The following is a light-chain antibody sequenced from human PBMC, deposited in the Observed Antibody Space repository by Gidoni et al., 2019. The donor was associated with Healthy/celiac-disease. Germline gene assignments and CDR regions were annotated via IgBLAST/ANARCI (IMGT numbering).Light chain of an antibody. CDR1: SSNIGSNT. CDR3: AAWDDSLNGLWV. V-gene: IGLV1-44*01. Sequence: QSVLTQPPSASGTPGQRVTISCSGSSSNIGSNTVNWYQQLPETAPKLLIYSNNQRPSGVPDRFSGSKSGTSASLAISGLQSEDEADYYCAAWDDSLNGLWVFGGGTKLTVL. CDR2: SNN. J-gene: IGLJ3*02.